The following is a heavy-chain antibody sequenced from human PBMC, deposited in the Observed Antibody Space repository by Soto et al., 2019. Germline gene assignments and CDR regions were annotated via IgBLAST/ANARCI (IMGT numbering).Heavy chain of an antibody. Sequence: GASVKVSCKASGYTFTSYGISWVRQAPGQGLEWMGWISAYNGNTNYAQKLQGRVTMTTDTSTSTAYMELRSLRSDDTAVYYCARNLGLHHTLYYYYGMDVWGQGTTVTVSS. CDR3: ARNLGLHHTLYYYYGMDV. CDR2: ISAYNGNT. D-gene: IGHD2-21*02. V-gene: IGHV1-18*04. J-gene: IGHJ6*02. CDR1: GYTFTSYG.